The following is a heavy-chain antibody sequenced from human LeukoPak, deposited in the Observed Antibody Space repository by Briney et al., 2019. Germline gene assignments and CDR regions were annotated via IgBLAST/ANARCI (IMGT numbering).Heavy chain of an antibody. CDR3: ARDQRTSFDY. J-gene: IGHJ4*02. D-gene: IGHD6-25*01. CDR2: INWNGDSR. CDR1: GFKFDDYG. Sequence: GGSLRLSCTASGFKFDDYGMTWVRQAPGKGLEWVSDINWNGDSRGYAHSVRGRFTIYRDNAKNSLYLQMNSLRAEDTAVYYCARDQRTSFDYWGQGTLVTVSS. V-gene: IGHV3-20*04.